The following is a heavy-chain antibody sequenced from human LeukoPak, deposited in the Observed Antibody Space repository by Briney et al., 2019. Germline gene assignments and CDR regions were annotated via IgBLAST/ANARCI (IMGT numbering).Heavy chain of an antibody. CDR3: AREGEMVRGAYFDY. CDR1: GFTFSSYA. D-gene: IGHD3-10*01. J-gene: IGHJ4*02. CDR2: ISSNGGST. Sequence: PGGSLRLSCAASGFTFSSYAMHWVRQAPGKGLEYVSAISSNGGSTYYANSVKGRFTISRDNSKNTLYLQMGSLRAEDMAVYYCAREGEMVRGAYFDYWGQGTLVTVSS. V-gene: IGHV3-64*01.